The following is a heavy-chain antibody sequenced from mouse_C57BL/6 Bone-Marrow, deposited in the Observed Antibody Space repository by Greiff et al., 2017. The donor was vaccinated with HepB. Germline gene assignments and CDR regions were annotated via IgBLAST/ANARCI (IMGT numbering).Heavy chain of an antibody. J-gene: IGHJ1*03. D-gene: IGHD1-1*01. V-gene: IGHV5-6*01. CDR1: GFTFSSYG. CDR3: ARHPITTVEGTYFDV. CDR2: ISSGGSYT. Sequence: VQLKESGGDLVKPGGSLKLSCAASGFTFSSYGMSWVRQTPDKRLEWVATISSGGSYTYYPDSVKGRFTISRDNAKNTLYLQMSSLKSEDTAMYYCARHPITTVEGTYFDVWGTGTTVTVSS.